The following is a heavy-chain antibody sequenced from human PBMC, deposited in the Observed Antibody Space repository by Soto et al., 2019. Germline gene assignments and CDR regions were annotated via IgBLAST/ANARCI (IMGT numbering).Heavy chain of an antibody. CDR2: ISSSGSTI. Sequence: GGSLRLSCAASGFTLSDYYMSWIRQAPGKGLEWVSYISSSGSTIYYADSVKGRFTISRDNAKSSLYLQMNSLRAEDTAVYYCASKQPVLGDGFDIWGQGTMVTVSS. D-gene: IGHD6-13*01. J-gene: IGHJ3*02. CDR3: ASKQPVLGDGFDI. CDR1: GFTLSDYY. V-gene: IGHV3-11*01.